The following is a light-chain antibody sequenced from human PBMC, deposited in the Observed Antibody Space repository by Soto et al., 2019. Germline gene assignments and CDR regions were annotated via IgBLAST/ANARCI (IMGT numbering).Light chain of an antibody. J-gene: IGKJ5*01. CDR1: QGISNY. V-gene: IGKV1-27*01. Sequence: DIQMTQSPSSLSASVGDRVTITCRASQGISNYLAWYQQKPGKVPKLLIYATSTLQSGVPSRFSGSGSGTDFTLTISSLQPEDVATYYCQTYNSALTFGQGTRLEIK. CDR3: QTYNSALT. CDR2: ATS.